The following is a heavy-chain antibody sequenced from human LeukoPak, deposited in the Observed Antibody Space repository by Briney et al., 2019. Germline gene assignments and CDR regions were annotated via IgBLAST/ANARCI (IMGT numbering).Heavy chain of an antibody. CDR3: AKDRVMITFGGVIDLDY. CDR1: GGSISSGDYY. V-gene: IGHV3-23*01. J-gene: IGHJ4*02. CDR2: ISGSGGST. Sequence: LSLTCTVSGGSISSGDYYWSWIRQAPGKGLEWVSAISGSGGSTYYADSVKGRFTISRDNSKNTLYLQMNSLRAEDTAVYYCAKDRVMITFGGVIDLDYWGQGTLVTVSS. D-gene: IGHD3-16*02.